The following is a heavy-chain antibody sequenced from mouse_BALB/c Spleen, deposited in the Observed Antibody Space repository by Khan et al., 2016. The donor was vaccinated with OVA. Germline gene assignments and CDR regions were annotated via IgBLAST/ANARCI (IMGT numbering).Heavy chain of an antibody. Sequence: EVQLQESGPGLVKPSQTVSLTCTVTGISITTGNYRWSWIRQFPGNKLEWMGFIFYSGSITYNPSLTSRTTITRDTSKNQFFLEMNSLTAEDTATDCCARDSGFWYFDVWGAGTTVTVSS. V-gene: IGHV3-5*02. CDR3: ARDSGFWYFDV. D-gene: IGHD3-2*02. J-gene: IGHJ1*01. CDR1: GISITTGNYR. CDR2: IFYSGSI.